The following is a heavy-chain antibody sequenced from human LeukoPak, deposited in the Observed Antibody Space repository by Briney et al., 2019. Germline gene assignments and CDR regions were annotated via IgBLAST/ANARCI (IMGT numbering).Heavy chain of an antibody. CDR1: GYTFTSYG. CDR3: ARYLHDSSGYYY. J-gene: IGHJ4*02. D-gene: IGHD3-22*01. V-gene: IGHV1-8*02. Sequence: ASVKVSCKASGYTFTSYGISWVRQAPGQGLEWMGWMNPSSGNTGYAQKFQGRVTMTRNTSISTAYMELSSLRSDDTAVYYCARYLHDSSGYYYWGQGTLVTVSS. CDR2: MNPSSGNT.